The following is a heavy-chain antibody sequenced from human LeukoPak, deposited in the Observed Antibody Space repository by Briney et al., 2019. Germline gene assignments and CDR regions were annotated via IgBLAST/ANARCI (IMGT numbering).Heavy chain of an antibody. Sequence: GGSLRLSCAASGFTFSSYAMHWVRQAPGKGLEWVSSISSSSSYIYYADSVKGRFTISRDNAKNSLYLQMNSLRAEDTAVYYCAREEYGGYDFDYWGQGTLVTVSS. D-gene: IGHD5-12*01. CDR3: AREEYGGYDFDY. CDR2: ISSSSSYI. CDR1: GFTFSSYA. V-gene: IGHV3-21*01. J-gene: IGHJ4*02.